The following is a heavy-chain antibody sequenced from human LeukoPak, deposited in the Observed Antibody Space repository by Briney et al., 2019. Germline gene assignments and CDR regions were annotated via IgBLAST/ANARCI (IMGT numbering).Heavy chain of an antibody. CDR3: ARDGIVVVPAAKGQNYYYYGMDV. CDR2: ISYDGSNK. CDR1: GFTFSSYA. D-gene: IGHD2-2*01. J-gene: IGHJ6*02. Sequence: PGRSLRLSCAASGFTFSSYAMHWVRQAPGKGLEWVAVISYDGSNKYYADSVKGRFTISRDNSKNTLYLQMNSLRAEDTAVYYCARDGIVVVPAAKGQNYYYYGMDVWGQGTTVTVSS. V-gene: IGHV3-30-3*01.